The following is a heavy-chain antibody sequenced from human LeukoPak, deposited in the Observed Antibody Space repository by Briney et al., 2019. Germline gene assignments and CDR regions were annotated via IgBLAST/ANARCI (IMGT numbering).Heavy chain of an antibody. V-gene: IGHV1-2*02. D-gene: IGHD6-19*01. CDR2: INPNSGGT. CDR1: GYTFTGYY. CDR3: ARARRQWLVRDYYYMDV. J-gene: IGHJ6*03. Sequence: ASVKVSCEASGYTFTGYYMHWVRQAPGQGLEWMGWINPNSGGTNYAQKFQGRVTMTRDTSISTAYMELSRLRSDDTAVYYCARARRQWLVRDYYYMDVWGKGTTVTVSS.